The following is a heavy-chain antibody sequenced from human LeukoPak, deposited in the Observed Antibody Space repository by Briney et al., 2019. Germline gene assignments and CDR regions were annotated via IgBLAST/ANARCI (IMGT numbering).Heavy chain of an antibody. D-gene: IGHD2-2*01. V-gene: IGHV3-74*01. CDR2: INNDGSST. Sequence: GGSLRISCAASGFIFSSYWMHWVRQAPGKGLVWVSHINNDGSSTNYADSVKGRFTISRDNAKNTLYLQMNSLRAEDTAIYYCATSRTFDYWGQGTLVTVSS. CDR1: GFIFSSYW. J-gene: IGHJ4*02. CDR3: ATSRTFDY.